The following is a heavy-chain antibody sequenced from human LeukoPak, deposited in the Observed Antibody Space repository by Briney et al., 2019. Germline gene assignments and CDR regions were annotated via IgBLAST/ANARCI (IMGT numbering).Heavy chain of an antibody. CDR1: GFTVSSNY. CDR2: IYSGGTT. V-gene: IGHV3-53*01. D-gene: IGHD2-21*01. CDR3: AREIARRRGGGMDV. Sequence: PGGSLRLSCAASGFTVSSNYMSWVRQAPGKGLEWVSVIYSGGTTYYADSVKGRFTISRDNSKNTLYLQMNSLRAEDTAVYYCAREIARRRGGGMDVWGKGTTVTVSS. J-gene: IGHJ6*04.